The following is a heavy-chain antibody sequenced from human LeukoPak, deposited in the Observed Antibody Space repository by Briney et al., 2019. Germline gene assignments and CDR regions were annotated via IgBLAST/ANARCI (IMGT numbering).Heavy chain of an antibody. CDR2: IIPIFGTA. V-gene: IGHV1-69*13. CDR1: GGTFSSYA. Sequence: SVKVSCKASGGTFSSYAISWVRQAPRQGLEWMGGIIPIFGTANYAQKFQGRVTITADESTSTAYMELSSLRSEDTAVYYCAAISGWYPLYYFDYWGQGTLVTVSS. D-gene: IGHD6-19*01. CDR3: AAISGWYPLYYFDY. J-gene: IGHJ4*02.